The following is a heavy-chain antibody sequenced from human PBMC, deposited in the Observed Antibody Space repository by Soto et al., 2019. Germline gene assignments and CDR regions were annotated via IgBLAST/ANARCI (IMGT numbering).Heavy chain of an antibody. D-gene: IGHD3-3*01. CDR3: ARDADFGVVIDY. V-gene: IGHV3-21*01. Sequence: EVQLVESGGGLVKPGGSLRLSCAASGFTFSSYSMNWVRQAPGKGLEWVSSISSSSSYIYYADSVKGRFTISRDNAKNSLYLQMNSLRAEDTAVYYCARDADFGVVIDYWGQGTLVTVSS. J-gene: IGHJ4*02. CDR1: GFTFSSYS. CDR2: ISSSSSYI.